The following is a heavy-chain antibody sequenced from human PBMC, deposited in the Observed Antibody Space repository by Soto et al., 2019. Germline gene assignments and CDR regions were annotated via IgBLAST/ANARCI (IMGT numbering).Heavy chain of an antibody. CDR1: GYSFTSYW. D-gene: IGHD4-17*01. CDR2: IYPGDSDT. J-gene: IGHJ6*02. V-gene: IGHV5-51*01. CDR3: ARRMSADDYGDYNAGWDPYYYYGMDV. Sequence: GESLKISCKGSGYSFTSYWIGWVRQMPGKGLEWMGIIYPGDSDTRYSPSFQGQVTISADKSISTAYLQWSSLKASDTAMYYCARRMSADDYGDYNAGWDPYYYYGMDVWGQGTTVTVSS.